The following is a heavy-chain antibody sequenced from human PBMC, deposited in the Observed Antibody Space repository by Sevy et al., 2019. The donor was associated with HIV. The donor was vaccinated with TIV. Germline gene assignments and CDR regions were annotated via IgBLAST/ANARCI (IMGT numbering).Heavy chain of an antibody. D-gene: IGHD3-16*01. CDR3: ARVSNSSNGYTLGYLDY. CDR1: GGTFSSYA. Sequence: SVKVSCKASGGTFSSYAISWVRQAPGQGLEWMGGIIPIFGTANYAQKFQGRVTITADKSTSTAYMELSSLRSEDTAVYYCARVSNSSNGYTLGYLDYWGQGTLVTVSS. CDR2: IIPIFGTA. V-gene: IGHV1-69*06. J-gene: IGHJ4*02.